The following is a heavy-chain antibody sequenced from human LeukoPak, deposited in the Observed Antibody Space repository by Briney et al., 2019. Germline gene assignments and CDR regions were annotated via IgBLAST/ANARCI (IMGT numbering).Heavy chain of an antibody. Sequence: SETLSLTCTVSGGSISSYYWSWIRQPPGKGLEWIGYIYYSGSTNYNPSLKSRVTISVDTSKNQFSLKLSSVTAADTAVYYCASVRYRDAFDVWGQGAMVTVSS. CDR1: GGSISSYY. V-gene: IGHV4-59*12. CDR3: ASVRYRDAFDV. CDR2: IYYSGST. J-gene: IGHJ3*01. D-gene: IGHD5-12*01.